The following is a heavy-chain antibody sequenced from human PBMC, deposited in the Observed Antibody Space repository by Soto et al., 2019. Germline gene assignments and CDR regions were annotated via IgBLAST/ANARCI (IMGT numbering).Heavy chain of an antibody. D-gene: IGHD5-18*01. CDR3: ARGDTAMDYYFDY. J-gene: IGHJ4*02. CDR2: IYPGDSDT. Sequence: GESLKISCNGSGYSFTIYWIGWVRQMPGKGLEWMGIIYPGDSDTRYSPSFQGQVTISADKSISTAYLQWSSLKASDTAMYYCARGDTAMDYYFDYWGQGTLVTVSS. CDR1: GYSFTIYW. V-gene: IGHV5-51*01.